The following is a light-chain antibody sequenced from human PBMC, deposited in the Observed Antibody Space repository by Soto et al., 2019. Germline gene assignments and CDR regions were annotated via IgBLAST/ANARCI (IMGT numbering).Light chain of an antibody. CDR2: DAS. CDR3: QQRSNWHKVT. V-gene: IGKV3D-11*01. J-gene: IGKJ5*01. Sequence: EIVLTQSPATLSLSPGERATLAFMSSQGVSSYLAWYQQKPGQAPRLLIYDASNRATGIPARFSGSGPGTDFTLTISSLEPEDFAVYYCQQRSNWHKVTFGQGTRLE. CDR1: QGVSSY.